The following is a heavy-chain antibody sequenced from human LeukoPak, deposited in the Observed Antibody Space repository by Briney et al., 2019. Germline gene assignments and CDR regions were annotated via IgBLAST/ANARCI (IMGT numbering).Heavy chain of an antibody. CDR3: ARSGIQFDY. CDR2: ISAYNGNT. D-gene: IGHD5-18*01. CDR1: GCPFTNYA. J-gene: IGHJ4*02. Sequence: ASVKVSRKASGCPFTNYAYHWVRQAPGQGLEWMGWISAYNGNTNYAQKLQGRVTMTTDTSTSTAYMELRSLRSDDTAVYYCARSGIQFDYWGQGTLVTVSS. V-gene: IGHV1-18*01.